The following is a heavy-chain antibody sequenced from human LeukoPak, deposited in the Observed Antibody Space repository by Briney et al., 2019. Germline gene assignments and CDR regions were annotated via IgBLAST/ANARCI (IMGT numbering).Heavy chain of an antibody. Sequence: PSGTLSLTCTVTGGSNSGYYWGWIRLPAGKGLEWIGRIYTSGSTNYNPSLKSRVTMSVDTSKNQFSLKLSSVTVADTAVYYCARASYGDYAMGDFHYWGQGTMVTVSS. CDR1: GGSNSGYY. J-gene: IGHJ3*01. CDR3: ARASYGDYAMGDFHY. D-gene: IGHD4-17*01. CDR2: IYTSGST. V-gene: IGHV4-4*07.